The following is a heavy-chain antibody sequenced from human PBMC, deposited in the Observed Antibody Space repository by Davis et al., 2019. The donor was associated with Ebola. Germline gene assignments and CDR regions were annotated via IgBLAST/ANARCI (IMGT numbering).Heavy chain of an antibody. D-gene: IGHD5-12*01. J-gene: IGHJ6*02. V-gene: IGHV1-18*01. CDR1: GYTFTSYG. CDR2: ISAYNGNT. CDR3: ARDPEVDIVATTMGDYYGMDV. Sequence: ASVKVSCKASGYTFTSYGISWVRQAPGQGLEWMGWISAYNGNTNYAQKLQGRVTMTTDTSTSTAYMELRSLRSDDTAVYYCARDPEVDIVATTMGDYYGMDVWGQGTTVTVSS.